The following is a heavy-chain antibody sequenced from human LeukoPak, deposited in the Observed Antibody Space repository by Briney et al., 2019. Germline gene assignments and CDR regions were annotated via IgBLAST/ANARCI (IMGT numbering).Heavy chain of an antibody. CDR3: AKDFSPYGSGTPV. CDR2: ISGSVGST. D-gene: IGHD3-10*01. J-gene: IGHJ6*02. Sequence: GGSLRLSCAASGFSFSSYAMSSVRHAPGEGLEWGSAISGSVGSTYYADSVKGRFTISRDNSKNTLYLQMNSLRAEDTAVYYCAKDFSPYGSGTPVWGQGTTVTVSS. V-gene: IGHV3-23*01. CDR1: GFSFSSYA.